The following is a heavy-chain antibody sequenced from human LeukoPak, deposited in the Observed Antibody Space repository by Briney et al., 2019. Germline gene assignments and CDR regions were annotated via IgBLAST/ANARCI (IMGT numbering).Heavy chain of an antibody. V-gene: IGHV3-53*01. D-gene: IGHD3-22*01. Sequence: PGGSLRLSCAASGFTVSSNYMSWVRQAPGKGLEWVSVIYSGGSTYYADSVKGRFTISRDNSKNTLYLQMNSLRAEDTAVYYCARTPPHDDGGYSNPYWGQGTLVTVSS. CDR2: IYSGGST. CDR1: GFTVSSNY. CDR3: ARTPPHDDGGYSNPY. J-gene: IGHJ4*02.